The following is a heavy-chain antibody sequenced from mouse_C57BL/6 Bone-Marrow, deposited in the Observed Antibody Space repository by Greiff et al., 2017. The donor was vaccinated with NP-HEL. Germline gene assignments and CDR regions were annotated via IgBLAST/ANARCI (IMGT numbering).Heavy chain of an antibody. Sequence: EVQLVETGGGLVQPKGSLKLSCAASGFTFNTNAMNWVRQAPGKGLEWVARIRSKSNNYATYYADSVKDRFTISRDDSQSMLYLQMNNLKTEDTAMYYCVGYGTWFAYWGQGTLVTVSA. V-gene: IGHV10S3*01. CDR3: VGYGTWFAY. CDR2: IRSKSNNYAT. J-gene: IGHJ3*01. D-gene: IGHD1-1*02. CDR1: GFTFNTNA.